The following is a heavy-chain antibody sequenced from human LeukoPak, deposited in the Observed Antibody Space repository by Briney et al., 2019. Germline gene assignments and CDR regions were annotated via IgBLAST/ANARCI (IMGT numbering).Heavy chain of an antibody. V-gene: IGHV4-4*07. CDR1: GGSISSYY. CDR2: IYTSGST. Sequence: SETLSLICTVSGGSISSYYWSWIRQPAGKGLERIGRIYTSGSTNYNPSLKSRVAMSVDTSKNQFSLKLSSVTAADTAVYYCARDTVATILGAFDIWGQGTMVTVSS. CDR3: ARDTVATILGAFDI. J-gene: IGHJ3*02. D-gene: IGHD5-12*01.